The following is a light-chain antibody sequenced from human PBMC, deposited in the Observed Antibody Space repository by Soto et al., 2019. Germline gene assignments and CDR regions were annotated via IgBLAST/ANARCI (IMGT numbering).Light chain of an antibody. V-gene: IGLV2-14*01. Sequence: QSVLTQPASVSGSPGQSITMSCTGASSDIGGYNYVSWYQHHPGEAPKLLIYDVTNRPSVVSNRFTASKSGNTASLTISGIQAEDEADYYCSSYTTRNTVLFGGVTKLTVL. CDR1: SSDIGGYNY. CDR2: DVT. CDR3: SSYTTRNTVL. J-gene: IGLJ2*01.